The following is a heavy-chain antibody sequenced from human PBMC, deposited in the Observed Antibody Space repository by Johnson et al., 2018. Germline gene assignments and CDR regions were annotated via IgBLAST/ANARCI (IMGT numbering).Heavy chain of an antibody. CDR3: ARDLDWGLHMTFDS. Sequence: VQLVESGGGLVQPGGSLRLSCVASGFTFSNYAMSWVRQVPGKGLEWVANIKQDGSGKYYVDSVKGRFTISRDNAKNSLYLQMNSLRAEDTAVYYCARDLDWGLHMTFDSWGQGTMVTVSS. CDR2: IKQDGSGK. CDR1: GFTFSNYA. J-gene: IGHJ3*02. D-gene: IGHD1-26*01. V-gene: IGHV3-7*01.